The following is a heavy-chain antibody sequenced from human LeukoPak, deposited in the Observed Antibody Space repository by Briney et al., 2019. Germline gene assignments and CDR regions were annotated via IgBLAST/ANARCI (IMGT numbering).Heavy chain of an antibody. CDR1: GFSLGSYG. Sequence: PGGSLRLSCAASGFSLGSYGMSWVRQAPGKGLEWLANINQGGSEKYYVDSVKGRFTISRDNAKNSLFLQMNSLRAEDTAVYYCARDVGDLWGQGTLVTVSS. V-gene: IGHV3-7*01. CDR2: INQGGSEK. CDR3: ARDVGDL. D-gene: IGHD2-21*02. J-gene: IGHJ4*02.